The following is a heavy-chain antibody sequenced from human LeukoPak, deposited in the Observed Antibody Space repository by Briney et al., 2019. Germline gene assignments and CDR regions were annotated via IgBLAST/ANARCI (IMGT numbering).Heavy chain of an antibody. V-gene: IGHV5-51*01. CDR2: IYPGDSDT. Sequence: GESLKISCKGSGYSFSSCWIGWVRQTPGKGLEWMGIIYPGDSDTKYSPSFQGQVTISVDKSISTAYLQRSSLKASDTAMYYCARQYRNTAGAFDIWGQGTMVTVSS. J-gene: IGHJ3*02. CDR3: ARQYRNTAGAFDI. CDR1: GYSFSSCW. D-gene: IGHD5-18*01.